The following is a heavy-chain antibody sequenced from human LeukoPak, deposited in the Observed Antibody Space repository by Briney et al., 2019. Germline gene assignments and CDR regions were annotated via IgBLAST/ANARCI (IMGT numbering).Heavy chain of an antibody. CDR3: ARFMGAAGWDAAFDI. V-gene: IGHV4-39*07. Sequence: SETLSLTCTVSGGSLSNSSYYWGWIGQPPGRGLEWIGSIYHSGSTSYNPSLKSRVTISVDTSKNQFSLKLSSVTAADTAVYYCARFMGAAGWDAAFDIWGQGTMVTVSS. CDR2: IYHSGST. D-gene: IGHD2-15*01. J-gene: IGHJ3*02. CDR1: GGSLSNSSYY.